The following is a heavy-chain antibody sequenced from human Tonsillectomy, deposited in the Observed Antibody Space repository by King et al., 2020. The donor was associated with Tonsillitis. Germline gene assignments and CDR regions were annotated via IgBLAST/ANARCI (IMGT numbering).Heavy chain of an antibody. CDR1: GGSISSGGYY. CDR3: AGVESWELGYAFDI. J-gene: IGHJ3*02. Sequence: QLQESGPGLVKPSQTLSLTCTVSGGSISSGGYYWSWIRQHPGKGLEWIGYIYYSGSTYYNPSLKSRVTISVDTSKNQFSLKLSPVTAADTAVYYCAGVESWELGYAFDIWGQGTMVTVSS. D-gene: IGHD1-26*01. V-gene: IGHV4-31*03. CDR2: IYYSGST.